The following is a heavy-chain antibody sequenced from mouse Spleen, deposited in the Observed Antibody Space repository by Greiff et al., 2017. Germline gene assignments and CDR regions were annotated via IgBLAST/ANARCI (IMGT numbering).Heavy chain of an antibody. Sequence: QVQLKESGPGLVQPSQSLSITCTVSGFSLTSYGVHWVRQSPGKGLEWLGVIWSGGITDYNAAFISRLSISKDNSKSQVFFKMNSLQADDTAIYYCARGDYDYDGFAYWGQGTLVTVSA. CDR2: IWSGGIT. CDR3: ARGDYDYDGFAY. J-gene: IGHJ3*01. CDR1: GFSLTSYG. V-gene: IGHV2-2*01. D-gene: IGHD2-4*01.